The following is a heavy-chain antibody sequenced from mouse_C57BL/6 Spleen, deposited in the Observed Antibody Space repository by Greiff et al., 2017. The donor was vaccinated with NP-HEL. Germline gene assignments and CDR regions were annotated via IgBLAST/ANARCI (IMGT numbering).Heavy chain of an antibody. Sequence: QVQLQQPGAELVRPGTSVKLSCKASGYTFTSYWMHWVKQRPGQGLEWIGVIDPSDSYTNYNQKFKGKATLTVDTSSSTAYMQLSSLTSEDSAVYYCARLLGRGDYYAMDYWGQGTSVTVSS. CDR3: ARLLGRGDYYAMDY. CDR2: IDPSDSYT. V-gene: IGHV1-59*01. CDR1: GYTFTSYW. D-gene: IGHD4-1*01. J-gene: IGHJ4*01.